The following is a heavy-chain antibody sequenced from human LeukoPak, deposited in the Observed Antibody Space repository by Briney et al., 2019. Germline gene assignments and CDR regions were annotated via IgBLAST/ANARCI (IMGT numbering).Heavy chain of an antibody. D-gene: IGHD6-19*01. V-gene: IGHV3-7*03. Sequence: PGGSLRLSCVASGFSFNNYRMTWVRQAPGKGLEWVANIKQDGSEKQYVDSVKGRFTISRDNSKNTLYLQMNSLRAEDTAVYYCAKDQQQWLVRSLGIDYWGQGTLVTVSS. J-gene: IGHJ4*02. CDR3: AKDQQQWLVRSLGIDY. CDR1: GFSFNNYR. CDR2: IKQDGSEK.